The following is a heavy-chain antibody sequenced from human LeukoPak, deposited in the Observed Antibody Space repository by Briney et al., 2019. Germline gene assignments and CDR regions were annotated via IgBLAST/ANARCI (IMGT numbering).Heavy chain of an antibody. CDR1: GGSFSGYY. CDR2: INHSGST. V-gene: IGHV4-34*01. J-gene: IGHJ4*02. D-gene: IGHD3-22*01. CDR3: AKLSRVVITTGFDY. Sequence: SETLSLTCAVYGGSFSGYYWSWIRQPPGKGLEWIGEINHSGSTNYNPSLKSRVTISVDTSKNQFSLKLSSVTAADTAVYYCAKLSRVVITTGFDYWGQGTLVTVSS.